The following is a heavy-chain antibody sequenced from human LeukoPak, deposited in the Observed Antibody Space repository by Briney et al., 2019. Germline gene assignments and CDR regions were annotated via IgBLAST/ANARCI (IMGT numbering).Heavy chain of an antibody. J-gene: IGHJ4*02. D-gene: IGHD3-22*01. Sequence: SETLSLTCAVYGGSFSGYYWSWIRQPPGKGLEWIGEINHSGSTSYNPSLKSRVTISVDTSKNQFSLKLSSVTAADTAVYYCATSSGYLDYWGQGTLVTVSS. CDR2: INHSGST. CDR3: ATSSGYLDY. V-gene: IGHV4-34*01. CDR1: GGSFSGYY.